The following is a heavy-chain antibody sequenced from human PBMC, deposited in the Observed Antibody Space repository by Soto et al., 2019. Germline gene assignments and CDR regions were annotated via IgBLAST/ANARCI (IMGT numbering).Heavy chain of an antibody. CDR2: MNPGSGKT. J-gene: IGHJ5*02. CDR3: AKEGLGNSLPNWFDP. V-gene: IGHV1-8*02. Sequence: GASVKVSCKASGYTFINFDISWVRQAAGQGLEWLGWMNPGSGKTGYASKFQGRVAMTRDASTGTSHLELSSLTSDDTAVYYCAKEGLGNSLPNWFDPWRQGTLVTVSS. D-gene: IGHD1-26*01. CDR1: GYTFINFD.